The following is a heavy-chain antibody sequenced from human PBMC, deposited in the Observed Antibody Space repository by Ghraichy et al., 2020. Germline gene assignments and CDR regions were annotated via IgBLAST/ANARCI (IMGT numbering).Heavy chain of an antibody. V-gene: IGHV3-49*03. CDR1: GFTFGDYA. J-gene: IGHJ5*02. CDR2: IRSKDHGGTR. CDR3: TRAAGWFDP. Sequence: GGSLRLSCTASGFTFGDYAMSWFRQAPGKGLEWVGFIRSKDHGGTREYAAAVKGRFTISRDDSKSIAYLQMNSLKTEDTAVYYCTRAAGWFDPWGQGTLVTVSS. D-gene: IGHD6-25*01.